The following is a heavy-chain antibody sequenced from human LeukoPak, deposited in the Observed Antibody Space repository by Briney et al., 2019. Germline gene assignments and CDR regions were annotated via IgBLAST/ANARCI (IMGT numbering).Heavy chain of an antibody. CDR1: GGSISSYY. CDR3: AREYGLSQGFDY. J-gene: IGHJ4*02. Sequence: PSETLSLTCTVSGGSISSYYWSWIRQPPGKGLEWIGYIYYSGSTNYNPSLKSRVTISVDTSKNQFSLKLSSVTAADTAVYYCAREYGLSQGFDYWGQGTLVTVSS. D-gene: IGHD4-17*01. CDR2: IYYSGST. V-gene: IGHV4-59*01.